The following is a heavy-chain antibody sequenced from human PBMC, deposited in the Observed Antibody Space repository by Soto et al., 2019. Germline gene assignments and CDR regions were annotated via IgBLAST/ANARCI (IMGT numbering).Heavy chain of an antibody. CDR2: TYYRSKWYN. V-gene: IGHV6-1*01. CDR1: VDIVSSNSAA. D-gene: IGHD6-13*01. Sequence: SQTHSLPCAISVDIVSSNSAAWNCIRQSPSRGLEWLGRTYYRSKWYNDYAVSVKSRITINPDTSKNQFSLQLNSVTPEDTAVYYCARGGPIGAAAGAGLYYYYGMDVWGQGTTVTVSS. J-gene: IGHJ6*02. CDR3: ARGGPIGAAAGAGLYYYYGMDV.